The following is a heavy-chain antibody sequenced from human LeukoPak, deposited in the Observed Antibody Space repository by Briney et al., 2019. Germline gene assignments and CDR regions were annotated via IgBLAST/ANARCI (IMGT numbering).Heavy chain of an antibody. Sequence: GGSLRPSCAASGFTFSSYGMHWVRQAPGKGLEWVAVIWYDGSNKNYADSVKGRFTISRDNSKNTLYLQMNSLRAEDTAVYYCASGRFGEFIGRFFDYWGQGTLVTVSS. CDR1: GFTFSSYG. CDR2: IWYDGSNK. J-gene: IGHJ4*02. V-gene: IGHV3-33*01. CDR3: ASGRFGEFIGRFFDY. D-gene: IGHD3-10*01.